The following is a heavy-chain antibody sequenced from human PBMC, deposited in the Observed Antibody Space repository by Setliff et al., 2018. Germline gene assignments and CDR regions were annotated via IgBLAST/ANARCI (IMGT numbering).Heavy chain of an antibody. CDR2: ISGSGEST. J-gene: IGHJ4*02. CDR3: AKRYNRWYYFDF. D-gene: IGHD1-20*01. V-gene: IGHV3-23*01. Sequence: GGSLRLSCAASGFTFSTYAMSWVRQTPGKGLEWVSTISGSGESTYYADSVKGRFTISRDNSKNTLYLQMTSLRAEDTAIYYCAKRYNRWYYFDFWGQGTLVTVSS. CDR1: GFTFSTYA.